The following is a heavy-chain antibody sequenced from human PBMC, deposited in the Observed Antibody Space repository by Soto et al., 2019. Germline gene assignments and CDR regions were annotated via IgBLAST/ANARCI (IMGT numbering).Heavy chain of an antibody. CDR1: GGSISSGGYY. Sequence: SETLPLTCTVSGGSISSGGYYWSWIRQHPGKGLEWIGYIYYSGSTYYNPSLKSRVTISVDTSKNQFSLKLSSVTAADTAVYYCARGRRWFGELSLPYHYGMDVWGQETTVTVSS. J-gene: IGHJ6*02. V-gene: IGHV4-31*03. CDR3: ARGRRWFGELSLPYHYGMDV. D-gene: IGHD3-10*01. CDR2: IYYSGST.